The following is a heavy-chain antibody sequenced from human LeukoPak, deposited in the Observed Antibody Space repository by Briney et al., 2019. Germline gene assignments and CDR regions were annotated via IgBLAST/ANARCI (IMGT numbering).Heavy chain of an antibody. CDR1: GGSFSGYY. CDR2: INHSGST. CDR3: ARVRGTITMVRGVITYYYYGMDV. J-gene: IGHJ6*02. V-gene: IGHV4-34*01. D-gene: IGHD3-10*01. Sequence: SETLSLTCAVYGGSFSGYYWSWIRQPPGKGLELIGEINHSGSTNYNPSLKSRVTISVDTSKNQFSLKLSSVTAADTAVYYCARVRGTITMVRGVITYYYYGMDVWGQGTTVTVSS.